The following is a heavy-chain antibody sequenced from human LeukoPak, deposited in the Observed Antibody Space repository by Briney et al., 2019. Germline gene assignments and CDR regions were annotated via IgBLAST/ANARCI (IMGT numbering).Heavy chain of an antibody. Sequence: GGSLRLSCAASGFTFSSYSMNWVRQAPGKGLEWVSAIGTAGDTYYPGSVKGRFTISRENAKNSLYLQMNSLRAGDTAVYYCARSRPAMVRGVIIPGALSDAFDIWGQGTMVTVSS. CDR1: GFTFSSYS. J-gene: IGHJ3*02. V-gene: IGHV3-13*01. CDR3: ARSRPAMVRGVIIPGALSDAFDI. CDR2: IGTAGDT. D-gene: IGHD3-10*01.